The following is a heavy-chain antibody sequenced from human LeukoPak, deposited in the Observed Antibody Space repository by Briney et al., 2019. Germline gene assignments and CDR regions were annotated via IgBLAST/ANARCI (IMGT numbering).Heavy chain of an antibody. CDR3: ASNDFWSGYYPDAIDAFDI. V-gene: IGHV7-4-1*02. D-gene: IGHD3-3*01. CDR2: INTNTGNP. J-gene: IGHJ3*02. Sequence: ASVKVSCKASGYTFTSYAMNWVRQAPGQGLEWMGWINTNTGNPTYAQGFTGRFVFSLDTSVSTAYLQISSLKAEDTAVYYCASNDFWSGYYPDAIDAFDIWGQGTMVTVSS. CDR1: GYTFTSYA.